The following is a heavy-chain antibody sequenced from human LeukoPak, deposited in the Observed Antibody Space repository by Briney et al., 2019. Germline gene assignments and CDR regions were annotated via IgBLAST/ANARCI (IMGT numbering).Heavy chain of an antibody. J-gene: IGHJ4*02. Sequence: GGSLRLSCAASGFTFSSYAMSWVRQAPGKGLEWVSGISGSAGRTYYADSVKGRFTISRDNSKNTLYLQMNSLRAEDTAVYYCAKVRFGYNWNSDYWGQGTLVTVSS. V-gene: IGHV3-23*01. D-gene: IGHD1-20*01. CDR1: GFTFSSYA. CDR2: ISGSAGRT. CDR3: AKVRFGYNWNSDY.